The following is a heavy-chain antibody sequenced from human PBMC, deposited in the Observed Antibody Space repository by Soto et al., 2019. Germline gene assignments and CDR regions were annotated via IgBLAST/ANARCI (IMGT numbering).Heavy chain of an antibody. CDR3: AKGRIAVAAGAFDS. J-gene: IGHJ3*01. V-gene: IGHV3-33*03. CDR2: IWYDGSYT. D-gene: IGHD6-19*01. CDR1: GFPFDRYA. Sequence: QVHLAESGGGVVQPGTSLRLSCAASGFPFDRYAIHWVRQAPGKGLEWVAAIWYDGSYTYYGESVKGRFLISRDNSKNTVFLEMNSLRAEDAAVYFCAKGRIAVAAGAFDSWSPGTRVIVSS.